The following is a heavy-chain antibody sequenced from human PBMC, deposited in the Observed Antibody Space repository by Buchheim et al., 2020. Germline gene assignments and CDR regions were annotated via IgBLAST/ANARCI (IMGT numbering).Heavy chain of an antibody. Sequence: QVQLQESGPGLVKPSQTLSLTCAVSGGSITSSGYSWSWIRQPPGKGLEWISYIYYSGRTDFNPSLRSRVTISIEMSKNLFSLKLSSVTAADTAVYYCAREAAAVAGGMDVWGQGTT. CDR1: GGSITSSGYS. CDR3: AREAAAVAGGMDV. CDR2: IYYSGRT. J-gene: IGHJ6*02. D-gene: IGHD6-13*01. V-gene: IGHV4-30-4*07.